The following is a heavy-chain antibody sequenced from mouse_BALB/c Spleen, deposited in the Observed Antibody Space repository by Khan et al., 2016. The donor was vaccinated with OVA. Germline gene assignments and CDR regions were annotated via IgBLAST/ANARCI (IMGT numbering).Heavy chain of an antibody. CDR3: ASHVTGAFAY. Sequence: EVELVESGGDLVKPGGSVKLSCAASGFTFSSYGMSWVRQTPDKRLEWVATISTAGDYTYYPDNLKGRFTFSRDNAKRTLYLQMSSLKSEDTAMFYCASHVTGAFAYWGQGTLVTVSA. J-gene: IGHJ3*01. CDR1: GFTFSSYG. V-gene: IGHV5-6*01. D-gene: IGHD4-1*01. CDR2: ISTAGDYT.